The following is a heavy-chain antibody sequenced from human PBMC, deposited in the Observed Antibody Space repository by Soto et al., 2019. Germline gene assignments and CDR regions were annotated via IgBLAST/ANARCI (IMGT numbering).Heavy chain of an antibody. CDR2: ISYSGST. CDR1: GGSISSGNYY. J-gene: IGHJ4*02. D-gene: IGHD2-15*01. CDR3: ATMGTPATGLYFFDY. V-gene: IGHV4-30-4*01. Sequence: PSETLSLTGTVSGGSISSGNYYWIGIRQPPGKGLEWIGFISYSGSTYYSTSLKSRVTISVDTSKSQFSLNLSFVTAADTAVYYCATMGTPATGLYFFDYWGQGSLVTVSS.